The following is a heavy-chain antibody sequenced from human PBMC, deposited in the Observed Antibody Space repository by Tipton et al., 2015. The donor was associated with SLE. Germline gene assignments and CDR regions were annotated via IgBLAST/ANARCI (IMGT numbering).Heavy chain of an antibody. V-gene: IGHV3-33*03. CDR2: IWHDGSNE. D-gene: IGHD1-26*01. Sequence: SGFTFSTYGMHWVRQAPGKGLEWVAVIWHDGSNEYYADSVKGRFTISRDNAKNTVYLQMNSLTVEDTALYYCARGILGDPVAFDMWGQVTMAIVSS. J-gene: IGHJ3*02. CDR1: GFTFSTYG. CDR3: ARGILGDPVAFDM.